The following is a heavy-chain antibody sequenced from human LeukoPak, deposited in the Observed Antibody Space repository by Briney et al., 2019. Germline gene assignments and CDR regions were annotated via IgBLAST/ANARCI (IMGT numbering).Heavy chain of an antibody. D-gene: IGHD6-19*01. CDR1: GYTFTSYA. CDR2: INTNTGNP. J-gene: IGHJ3*02. CDR3: ASTSGWYGVRAFDI. V-gene: IGHV7-4-1*02. Sequence: ASVKVSCKASGYTFTSYAMNWVRQAPGQGLEWMGWINTNTGNPTYAQGFTGRFVFSLDTSVSTAYLQISSLKAEDTAVYYCASTSGWYGVRAFDIWGQGAMVTVSS.